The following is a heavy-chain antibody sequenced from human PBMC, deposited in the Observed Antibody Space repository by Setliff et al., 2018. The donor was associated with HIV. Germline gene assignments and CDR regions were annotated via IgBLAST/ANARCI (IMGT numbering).Heavy chain of an antibody. CDR2: IYTSGTP. V-gene: IGHV4-4*07. Sequence: PSETLSLTCTVSGDSISSYYWSWIRQPAGKGLEWIGRIYTSGTPNYNPSLKRRVTMSVDTSKNQFSLKLRSVTAADTALYYCARGGGVYNWFDPWGQGALVTVSS. D-gene: IGHD3-10*01. J-gene: IGHJ5*02. CDR1: GDSISSYY. CDR3: ARGGGVYNWFDP.